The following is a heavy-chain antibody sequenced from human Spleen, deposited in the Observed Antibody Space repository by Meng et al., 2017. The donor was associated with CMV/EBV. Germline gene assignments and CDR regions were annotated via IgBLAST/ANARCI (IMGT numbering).Heavy chain of an antibody. Sequence: GESLKISCAACGFTFSSYDMHWVRQATGKGLEWVSAIGTAGDTCQPGSVKGQFTISRENAKNSLYLQMNSLRAEDTAVYYCAKDRLSKGYYYYYGMDVWGQGTTVTVSS. D-gene: IGHD3-22*01. V-gene: IGHV3-13*03. CDR1: GFTFSSYD. CDR3: AKDRLSKGYYYYYGMDV. CDR2: IGTAGDT. J-gene: IGHJ6*02.